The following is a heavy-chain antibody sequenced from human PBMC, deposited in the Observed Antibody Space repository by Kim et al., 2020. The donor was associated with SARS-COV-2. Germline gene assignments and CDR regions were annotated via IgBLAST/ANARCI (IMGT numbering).Heavy chain of an antibody. V-gene: IGHV3-9*01. D-gene: IGHD3-16*02. Sequence: RFTISRDNAKNSLYLQMNSLRAEDTALYYCAKVQVDDYVWGSYREYYFDYWGQGTLVTVSS. CDR3: AKVQVDDYVWGSYREYYFDY. J-gene: IGHJ4*02.